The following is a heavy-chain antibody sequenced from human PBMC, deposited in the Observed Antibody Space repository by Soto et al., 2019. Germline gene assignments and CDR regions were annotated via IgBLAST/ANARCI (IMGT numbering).Heavy chain of an antibody. CDR1: GFTFDDYG. V-gene: IGHV3-20*04. CDR2: INWNGGST. CDR3: ARHIVGWYCGL. D-gene: IGHD2-15*01. Sequence: EVQLVESGGGVVRPGGSLRLSCAASGFTFDDYGMSWVRQAPGKGLEWVSGINWNGGSTGYADSVKGRFTISRDNAKNSLYVEMNSLSREDTAWYYCARHIVGWYCGLWGRGTLVTLSS. J-gene: IGHJ2*01.